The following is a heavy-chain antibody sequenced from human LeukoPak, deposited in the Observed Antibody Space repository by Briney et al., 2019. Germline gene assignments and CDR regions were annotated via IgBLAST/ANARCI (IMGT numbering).Heavy chain of an antibody. CDR3: ARERDGPYYYYYYMDV. CDR1: GFTFSSYW. CDR2: IKQDGSEK. D-gene: IGHD5-24*01. Sequence: PGGSLRLSCAASGFTFSSYWMSWVRQAPGKGLEWVANIKQDGSEKYYVDSVKGRFTISRDNAKNSLYLQMNSLRAEDTAVYYCARERDGPYYYYYYMDVWGKGTTVTVSS. J-gene: IGHJ6*03. V-gene: IGHV3-7*01.